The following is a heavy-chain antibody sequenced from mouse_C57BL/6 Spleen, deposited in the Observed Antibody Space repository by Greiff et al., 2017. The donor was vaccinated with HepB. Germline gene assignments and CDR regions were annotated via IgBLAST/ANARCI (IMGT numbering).Heavy chain of an antibody. CDR1: GYTFTSYW. J-gene: IGHJ2*01. Sequence: QVQLQQSGAELAKPGASVKLSCKASGYTFTSYWMHWVNQRPGQGLEWIGYINPSSGYTKYNQKFKDKATLTADKSSSTAYMQLSSLTYEDSAVYYCARSYYGSSYEGYFDYWGQGTTLTVSS. CDR2: INPSSGYT. V-gene: IGHV1-7*01. CDR3: ARSYYGSSYEGYFDY. D-gene: IGHD1-1*01.